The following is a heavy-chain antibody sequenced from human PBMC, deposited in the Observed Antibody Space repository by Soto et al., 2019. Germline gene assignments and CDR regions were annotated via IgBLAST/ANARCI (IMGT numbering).Heavy chain of an antibody. D-gene: IGHD2-15*01. J-gene: IGHJ6*04. V-gene: IGHV1-8*01. CDR1: GYTFTSYD. Sequence: QVQLVQSGAEVKKPGASVKVSCKASGYTFTSYDINWVRQATGQGLEWMGWMNPNSGNTGYAQKFQGRVTMTRNTSISTAYMELSSLRSEDTAVYYCARSKVVAAYYYYGMDVWGKGTTVTVSS. CDR2: MNPNSGNT. CDR3: ARSKVVAAYYYYGMDV.